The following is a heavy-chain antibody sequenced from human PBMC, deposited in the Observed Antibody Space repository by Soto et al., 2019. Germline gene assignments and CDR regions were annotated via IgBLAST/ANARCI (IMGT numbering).Heavy chain of an antibody. CDR2: ISSSGSTI. CDR3: AREARQLSYMDV. D-gene: IGHD5-18*01. V-gene: IGHV3-48*03. Sequence: PGGSLRLSCAAYGFTFSSYEMNWVRQAPGKGLEWVSYISSSGSTIYYADSVKGRFTISRDNAKNSLYLQMNSLRAEDTAVYYCAREARQLSYMDVWGQGTTVTVSS. CDR1: GFTFSSYE. J-gene: IGHJ6*02.